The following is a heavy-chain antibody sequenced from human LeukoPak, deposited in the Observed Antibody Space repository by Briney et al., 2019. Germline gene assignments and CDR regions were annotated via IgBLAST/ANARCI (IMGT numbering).Heavy chain of an antibody. V-gene: IGHV3-30*02. CDR3: ARAMEWLYPDY. Sequence: GGSLRLSCAASGFTFSSHGMHWVRQAPGKGLDWVTTIWYDGSKTYYADSVKGRFSISRDDSKNTLYLQMNSLKIEDTGVYYCARAMEWLYPDYWGQGTVAIVSS. CDR1: GFTFSSHG. J-gene: IGHJ4*02. D-gene: IGHD3-3*01. CDR2: IWYDGSKT.